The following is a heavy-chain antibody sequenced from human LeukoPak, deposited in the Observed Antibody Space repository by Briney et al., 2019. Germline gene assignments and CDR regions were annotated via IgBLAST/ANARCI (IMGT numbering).Heavy chain of an antibody. CDR1: GGSFSGYY. J-gene: IGHJ4*02. Sequence: SETLSLTCAVYGGSFSGYYWSWIRQPPGKGLEWIGYVYYSGSTEYNPSLRSRVTISLEMSKHQFSLDLTSVTAADTAVYYCASNTGTVFDYWGQGALVTVSS. V-gene: IGHV4-59*01. CDR2: VYYSGST. CDR3: ASNTGTVFDY. D-gene: IGHD1-14*01.